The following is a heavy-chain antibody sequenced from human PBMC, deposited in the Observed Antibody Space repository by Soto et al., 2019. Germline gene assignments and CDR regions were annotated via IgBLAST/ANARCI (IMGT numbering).Heavy chain of an antibody. J-gene: IGHJ6*02. CDR1: GSTFTGFY. Sequence: ASGKVPSRASGSTFTGFYMHWGRQPPGQGLEWMGWINPSNGSTNYAQKFQGRVTMTRDTSISTAYMELSRLRSDDTAVYYCARTHPLEPNRGYSMDVWGQGTTVTVSS. CDR3: ARTHPLEPNRGYSMDV. CDR2: INPSNGST. D-gene: IGHD6-13*01. V-gene: IGHV1-2*02.